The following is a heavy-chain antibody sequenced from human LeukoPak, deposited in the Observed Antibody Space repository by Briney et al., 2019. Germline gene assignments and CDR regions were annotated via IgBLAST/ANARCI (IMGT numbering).Heavy chain of an antibody. Sequence: PSETLSLTCTVSGGSISSGDYYWSWIRQPPGKGLEWVGYIYYSGSGSTYYNPSLKSRATISVDTSKNQFSLKLSSVTAADTAVYYCARPYYYDSRIDPWGQGTLVTVSS. J-gene: IGHJ5*02. D-gene: IGHD3-22*01. CDR2: IYYSGSGST. V-gene: IGHV4-30-4*01. CDR1: GGSISSGDYY. CDR3: ARPYYYDSRIDP.